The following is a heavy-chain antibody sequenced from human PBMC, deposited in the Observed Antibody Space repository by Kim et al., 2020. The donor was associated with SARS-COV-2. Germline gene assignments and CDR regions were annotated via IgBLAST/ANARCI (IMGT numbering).Heavy chain of an antibody. D-gene: IGHD3-22*01. J-gene: IGHJ3*01. CDR2: NT. Sequence: NTRYSQKFQGRLTITRDTSASTAYMELNSLRSEDTGVYYCAREGHEGGYLTWGQGTMVTVSS. V-gene: IGHV1-3*01. CDR3: AREGHEGGYLT.